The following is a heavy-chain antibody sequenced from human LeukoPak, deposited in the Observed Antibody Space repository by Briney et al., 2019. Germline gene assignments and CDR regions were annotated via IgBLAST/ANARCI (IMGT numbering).Heavy chain of an antibody. D-gene: IGHD1-26*01. CDR3: ARDLVGGSQFDY. CDR1: GFTFSSYS. J-gene: IGHJ4*02. CDR2: ISSSSSYI. Sequence: KSGGSLRLSCAASGFTFSSYSMNWVRQAPGKGLEWVSSISSSSSYIYYADSMKGRFTISRDNAKNSLYLQMNSLRAEDTAVYYCARDLVGGSQFDYWGQGTLVTVSS. V-gene: IGHV3-21*01.